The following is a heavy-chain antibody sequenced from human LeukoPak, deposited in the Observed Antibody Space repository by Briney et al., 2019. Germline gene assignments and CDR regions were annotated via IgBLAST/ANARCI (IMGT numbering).Heavy chain of an antibody. CDR2: ISAYNGNT. D-gene: IGHD6-19*01. V-gene: IGHV1-18*01. J-gene: IGHJ5*02. CDR1: GYTFTSYG. Sequence: ASVKVSCKASGYTFTSYGISWVRQAPGQGLEWMGWISAYNGNTNYAQKLQGRVTMTTDTSTSTAYMELRSLRSEDTAVYYCARDLFPYSSGWYGWFDPWGQGTLVTVSS. CDR3: ARDLFPYSSGWYGWFDP.